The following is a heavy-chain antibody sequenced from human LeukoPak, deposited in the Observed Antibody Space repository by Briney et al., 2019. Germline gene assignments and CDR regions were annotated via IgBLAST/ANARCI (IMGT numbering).Heavy chain of an antibody. CDR1: GYTFTSYG. J-gene: IGHJ4*02. CDR2: INPNSGGT. Sequence: ASVKVSCKASGYTFTSYGISWVRQAPGQGLEWMGWINPNSGGTNYAQKFQGRVTMTRDTSISTAYMELSRLRSDDTAVYYCATVREWLGVDYWGQGTLVTVSS. D-gene: IGHD6-19*01. V-gene: IGHV1-2*02. CDR3: ATVREWLGVDY.